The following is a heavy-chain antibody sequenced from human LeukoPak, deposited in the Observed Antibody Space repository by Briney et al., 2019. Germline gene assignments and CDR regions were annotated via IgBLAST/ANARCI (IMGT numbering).Heavy chain of an antibody. CDR3: APYYYGSGTSLGY. V-gene: IGHV3-9*01. J-gene: IGHJ4*02. D-gene: IGHD3-10*01. CDR1: GFTFTSYA. Sequence: GGSLRLSCTASGFTFTSYAMHWVRQAPGKGLEWVSRINWNSANIVYADSVKGRFTISRDNAKNSLYLQMNSLRVEDTAVYYCAPYYYGSGTSLGYWGQGTLVTVST. CDR2: INWNSANI.